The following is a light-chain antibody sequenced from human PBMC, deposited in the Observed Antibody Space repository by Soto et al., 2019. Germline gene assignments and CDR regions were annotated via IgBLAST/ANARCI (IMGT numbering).Light chain of an antibody. J-gene: IGKJ1*01. CDR1: QDISNY. Sequence: DIQMTQSPSSLSASVGDRVTITCRASQDISNYLNWYQHRLGRAPKLLIYDATRLQSGVSSRFSGSGSGTDFTLTISSLQPEDFATYYCQQSYVYPRTFGPGTRVDIK. V-gene: IGKV1-39*01. CDR2: DAT. CDR3: QQSYVYPRT.